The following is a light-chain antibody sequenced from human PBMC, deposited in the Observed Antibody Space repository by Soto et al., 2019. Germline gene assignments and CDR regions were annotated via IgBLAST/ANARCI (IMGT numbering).Light chain of an antibody. J-gene: IGKJ2*01. Sequence: DIQMTQSPSSLSSSVGDRVTITCRASQGISNYLAWYQQKPGKVPKLLIYAASTWQAGVPSRFGGGGSRTDFPPITSSLQPEDVATYYCQKYNSAPHTFGQGTKLEIK. V-gene: IGKV1-27*01. CDR2: AAS. CDR3: QKYNSAPHT. CDR1: QGISNY.